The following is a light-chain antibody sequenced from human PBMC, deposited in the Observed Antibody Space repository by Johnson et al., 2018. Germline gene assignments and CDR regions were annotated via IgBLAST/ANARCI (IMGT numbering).Light chain of an antibody. Sequence: QSVLTQPPSVSAAPGQKVTISCSGSSSNIGNNYVSWYQQLPGTAPKLLIYENNKRPSGIPDRFSGSKSVTSATLGITGLQTGDEADYYCGTWDSSLSAGNVFGTVTKVTVL. CDR3: GTWDSSLSAGNV. CDR1: SSNIGNNY. V-gene: IGLV1-51*02. CDR2: ENN. J-gene: IGLJ1*01.